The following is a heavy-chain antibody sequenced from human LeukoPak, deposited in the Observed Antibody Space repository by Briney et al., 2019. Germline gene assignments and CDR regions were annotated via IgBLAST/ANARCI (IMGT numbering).Heavy chain of an antibody. J-gene: IGHJ4*02. Sequence: SETLSLTCTVSGGSISSYYWSWIRQPPGKGLEWIGYISYGGRTNYNPSLQSRVTISVDTSKTQFSLNIDSVTAADTAVYYCARALLGEFPNYFDYWGQGTLVTVSS. CDR1: GGSISSYY. D-gene: IGHD3-16*01. CDR2: ISYGGRT. V-gene: IGHV4-59*08. CDR3: ARALLGEFPNYFDY.